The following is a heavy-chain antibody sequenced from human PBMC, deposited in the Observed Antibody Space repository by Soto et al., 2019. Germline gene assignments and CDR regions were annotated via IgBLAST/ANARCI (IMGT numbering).Heavy chain of an antibody. CDR2: INAGNGNT. CDR3: ARGQGNSGYDPLDF. V-gene: IGHV1-3*01. D-gene: IGHD5-12*01. CDR1: GYTFTSYA. Sequence: ASVKVSCKASGYTFTSYAMHWVRQAPGQRLEWMGWINAGNGNTKYSQKFQGRVTITRDTSASTAYMELSSLRSEDTALYYCARGQGNSGYDPLDFWGLGTLVTVSS. J-gene: IGHJ4*02.